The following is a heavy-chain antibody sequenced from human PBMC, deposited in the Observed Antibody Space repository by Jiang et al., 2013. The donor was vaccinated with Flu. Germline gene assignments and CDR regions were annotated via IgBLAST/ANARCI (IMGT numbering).Heavy chain of an antibody. D-gene: IGHD2-21*01. CDR2: IIPLHHRT. Sequence: AEVKKPGSSVKVSCQTPGDTYSDYTVAWVRLTPGQGLEWVGGIIPLHHRTDYAQKFEGRVTITADDSTETVHMELRSLTPDDSAVYYCGRQGMGAIGPWGQGTLVTVSS. V-gene: IGHV1-69*16. CDR3: GRQGMGAIGP. CDR1: GDTYSDYT. J-gene: IGHJ5*02.